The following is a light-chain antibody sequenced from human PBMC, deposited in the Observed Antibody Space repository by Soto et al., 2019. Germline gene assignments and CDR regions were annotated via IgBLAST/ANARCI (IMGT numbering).Light chain of an antibody. CDR1: QSISSY. J-gene: IGKJ5*01. CDR2: AAS. V-gene: IGKV1-39*01. Sequence: DIQMTQSPSSLSASVGDRVTLTCRASQSISSYLNWYQQKPGKAPKLLIYAASTRATGTPARFSGSGSGTEFTLTISSLQSEDFAVYYCQQYNNWPPITFGQGTRLEIK. CDR3: QQYNNWPPIT.